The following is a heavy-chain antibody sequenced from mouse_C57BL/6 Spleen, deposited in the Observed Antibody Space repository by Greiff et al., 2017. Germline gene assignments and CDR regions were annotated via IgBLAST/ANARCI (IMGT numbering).Heavy chain of an antibody. D-gene: IGHD1-1*01. CDR2: ISSGGDYI. Sequence: EVQLQESGEGLVKPGGSLKLSCAASGFTFSSYAMSWVRQTPEKRLEWVAYISSGGDYIYYADTVKGRFTISRDNARNTLYLQMSSLKSEDTAMYYCTTLYYSGSSYVGVDYWGQGTTLTVSS. J-gene: IGHJ2*01. CDR1: GFTFSSYA. CDR3: TTLYYSGSSYVGVDY. V-gene: IGHV5-9-1*02.